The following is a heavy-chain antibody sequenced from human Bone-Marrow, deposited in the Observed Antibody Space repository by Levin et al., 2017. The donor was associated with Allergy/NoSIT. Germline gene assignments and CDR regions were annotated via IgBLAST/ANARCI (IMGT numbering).Heavy chain of an antibody. CDR1: GFTFSTYG. J-gene: IGHJ4*02. D-gene: IGHD4-17*01. Sequence: PGGSLRLSCVASGFTFSTYGMSWVRHAPGKGLEWLSYISTSGSTIYYANSVKGRFTISRDNANSSLYLQMNSLRDEDTAVYYCARDSVTVTSRGIDYWGQGTLVTVSS. CDR3: ARDSVTVTSRGIDY. V-gene: IGHV3-48*02. CDR2: ISTSGSTI.